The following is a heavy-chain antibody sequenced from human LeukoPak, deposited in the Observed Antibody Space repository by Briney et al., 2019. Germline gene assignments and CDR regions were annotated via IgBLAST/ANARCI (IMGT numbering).Heavy chain of an antibody. V-gene: IGHV3-64*01. CDR1: GFTFSSYA. D-gene: IGHD1-1*01. J-gene: IGHJ4*02. Sequence: PGGSLRLSCAASGFTFSSYAMHWVRQAPGEGLQYLSGISSNGGSTYYANSVKGRFIISRDNSRNTLYLQMGSLRSEDMAVYYGSRGDGYTSGPLRDWGQGTLVTVSS. CDR3: SRGDGYTSGPLRD. CDR2: ISSNGGST.